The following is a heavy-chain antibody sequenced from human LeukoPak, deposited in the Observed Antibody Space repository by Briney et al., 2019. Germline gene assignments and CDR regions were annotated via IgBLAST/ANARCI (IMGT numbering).Heavy chain of an antibody. J-gene: IGHJ5*02. D-gene: IGHD5-12*01. V-gene: IGHV1-18*01. Sequence: ASVKVSCKASGYTFTSYGISWVRQAPGQGLEWMGWISAYNGNTNYAQKLQGRVTMTTDTSTSTAYMGLRSLRSDDTAVYYCASSVASSEYNWFDPWGQGTLVTVSS. CDR3: ASSVASSEYNWFDP. CDR1: GYTFTSYG. CDR2: ISAYNGNT.